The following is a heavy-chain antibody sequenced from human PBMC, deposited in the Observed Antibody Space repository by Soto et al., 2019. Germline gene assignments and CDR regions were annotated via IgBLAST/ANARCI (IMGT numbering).Heavy chain of an antibody. Sequence: QITLKESGPTLMKPTQTLTLTCTFSGFSLSTDGVGVGWIRQPPGKAPEWLALIFWDGDKRYSPSLNSRLTITTATSKILLGLIMTNMDPVDTATFYCAHSQRRNRCSGGNCYHFDFWGQGTLVTVSS. D-gene: IGHD2-15*01. V-gene: IGHV2-5*02. J-gene: IGHJ4*02. CDR2: IFWDGDK. CDR3: AHSQRRNRCSGGNCYHFDF. CDR1: GFSLSTDGVG.